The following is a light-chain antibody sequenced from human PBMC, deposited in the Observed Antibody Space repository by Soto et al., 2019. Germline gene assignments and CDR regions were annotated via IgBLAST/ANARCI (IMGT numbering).Light chain of an antibody. CDR2: AAS. CDR3: QQYGSSPLT. Sequence: DIQMTQSPSSLSASVGDRVTITCRASQSITSYLSWYQQQPGKAPKLLIYAASSLQSGVPSRFSGSGSGTDFTLTISRLEPEDFAVYYCQQYGSSPLTFGGGTKVEIK. V-gene: IGKV1-39*01. J-gene: IGKJ4*01. CDR1: QSITSY.